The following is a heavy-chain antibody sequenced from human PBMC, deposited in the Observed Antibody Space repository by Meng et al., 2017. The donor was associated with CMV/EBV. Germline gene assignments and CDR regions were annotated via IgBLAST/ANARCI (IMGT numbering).Heavy chain of an antibody. CDR3: ARRDDYSNYVLFY. CDR1: GFTFSSYS. V-gene: IGHV3-21*04. CDR2: ISSTSSYL. Sequence: GGSLRLSCAASGFTFSSYSMTWVRQAPGRGLEWVSSISSTSSYLYYADSVQGRFTISRDNAKNSLYLQMNSLRAEDTAVYYCARRDDYSNYVLFYWGQGTLVTVSS. J-gene: IGHJ4*02. D-gene: IGHD4-11*01.